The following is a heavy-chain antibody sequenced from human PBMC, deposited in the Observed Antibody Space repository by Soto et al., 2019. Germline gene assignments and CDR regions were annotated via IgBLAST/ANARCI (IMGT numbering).Heavy chain of an antibody. D-gene: IGHD3-3*01. CDR1: GGSFSGYY. CDR3: ARVLPSYDFWSGYRPYYFDY. Sequence: SETLSLTCAVYGGSFSGYYWSWIRQPPGKGLEWIGEINHSGSTNYNPSLKSRVTISVDTSKNQFSLKLSSVTAADTAVYYCARVLPSYDFWSGYRPYYFDYWGQGTLVTVSS. V-gene: IGHV4-34*01. J-gene: IGHJ4*02. CDR2: INHSGST.